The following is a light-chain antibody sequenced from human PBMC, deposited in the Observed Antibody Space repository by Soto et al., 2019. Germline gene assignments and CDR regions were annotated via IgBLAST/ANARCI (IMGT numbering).Light chain of an antibody. CDR1: SSDVGNYDY. V-gene: IGLV2-8*01. CDR2: EVT. Sequence: QSALTQPPSASGSPGQSVTYSCTGTSSDVGNYDYVSWYQQHPGKAPKLIIYEVTKRPSGVPDRFSGSKSGNTASLTVSGLQAEDEADYYCTSYAGSNNVVFGGGTKVTVL. CDR3: TSYAGSNNVV. J-gene: IGLJ2*01.